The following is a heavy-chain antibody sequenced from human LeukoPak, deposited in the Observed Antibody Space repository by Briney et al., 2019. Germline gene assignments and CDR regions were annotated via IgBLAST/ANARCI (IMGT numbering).Heavy chain of an antibody. D-gene: IGHD6-19*01. J-gene: IGHJ4*02. Sequence: GGSLRLSCAAYGFTFSNYDMSWARQAPGKGLEWVSGIGGTGSGTYYADSVKGRFTISRDNSKNTLYLQMNSLTAEDTALYYCAKDTRIAVSGTSMGYFDSWGQGTLVTVSS. CDR1: GFTFSNYD. CDR2: IGGTGSGT. CDR3: AKDTRIAVSGTSMGYFDS. V-gene: IGHV3-23*01.